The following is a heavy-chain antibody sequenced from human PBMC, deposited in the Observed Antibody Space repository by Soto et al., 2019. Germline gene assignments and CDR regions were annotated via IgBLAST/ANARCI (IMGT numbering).Heavy chain of an antibody. CDR2: IYPGDSDT. CDR3: ARYSGSYWHYLDF. Sequence: GESLKISFKGSGYSFASDWVAWVRQMPEKGLEWIGTIYPGDSDTKYSSAFRGHVTISADTSVSTAYLQWRSLEATDSAIYYCARYSGSYWHYLDFWGQGTLVTVSS. D-gene: IGHD1-26*01. CDR1: GYSFASDW. V-gene: IGHV5-51*01. J-gene: IGHJ4*02.